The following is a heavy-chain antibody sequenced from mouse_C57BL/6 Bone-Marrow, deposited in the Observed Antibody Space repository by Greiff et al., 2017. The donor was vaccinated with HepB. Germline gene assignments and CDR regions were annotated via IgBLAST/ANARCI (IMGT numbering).Heavy chain of an antibody. CDR2: ISSGGSYT. CDR1: GFTFSSYG. D-gene: IGHD1-1*01. Sequence: EVKLVESGGDLVKPGGSLKLSCAASGFTFSSYGMSWVRQTPDKRLEWVATISSGGSYTYYPDSVKGRFTISRDNAKNTLYLQMSSLKSEDTAMYYWATYGPGDYWGQGTTLTVSS. CDR3: ATYGPGDY. J-gene: IGHJ2*01. V-gene: IGHV5-6*01.